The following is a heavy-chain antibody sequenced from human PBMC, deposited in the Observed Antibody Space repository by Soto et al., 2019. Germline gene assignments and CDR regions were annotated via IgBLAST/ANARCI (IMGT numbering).Heavy chain of an antibody. V-gene: IGHV5-10-1*01. CDR3: ARETYDILTGKTRLFDY. Sequence: PGESLKISCKGSGYSFTSYWISWVRQMPGKGLEWMGRIDPSDSYTNYSPSFQGHVTISADKSISTAYLQWSSLKASDTAMYYCARETYDILTGKTRLFDYWGQGTRVTVPS. J-gene: IGHJ4*02. CDR1: GYSFTSYW. CDR2: IDPSDSYT. D-gene: IGHD3-9*01.